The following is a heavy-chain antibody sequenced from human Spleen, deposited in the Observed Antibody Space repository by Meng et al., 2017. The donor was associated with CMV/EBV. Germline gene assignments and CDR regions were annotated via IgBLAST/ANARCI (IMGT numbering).Heavy chain of an antibody. CDR2: ISYDGTYK. CDR1: GFTFSSYS. CDR3: AKDEARYYGMDV. J-gene: IGHJ6*02. V-gene: IGHV3-30*12. Sequence: GGSLRLSCAASGFTFSSYSMNWVRQAPGKGLEWMAVISYDGTYKYYGDSVKGRFTISRDNSKNTLYLQMNSLRAEDTAVYYCAKDEARYYGMDVWGQGTTVTVSS.